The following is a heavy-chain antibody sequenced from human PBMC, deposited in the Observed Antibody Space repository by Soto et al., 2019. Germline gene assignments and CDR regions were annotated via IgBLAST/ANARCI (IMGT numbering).Heavy chain of an antibody. D-gene: IGHD3-9*01. Sequence: PGGSLRLSCAASGFTFSDHYMDWVRQAPGKGLEWVGRTRNKANSYTTEYAASVKGRFAISRDDSKNSLYLQMNSLKTEDTAVYYCARAPRLDKYYFDYWGQGTLVTVSS. CDR3: ARAPRLDKYYFDY. J-gene: IGHJ4*02. CDR2: TRNKANSYTT. CDR1: GFTFSDHY. V-gene: IGHV3-72*01.